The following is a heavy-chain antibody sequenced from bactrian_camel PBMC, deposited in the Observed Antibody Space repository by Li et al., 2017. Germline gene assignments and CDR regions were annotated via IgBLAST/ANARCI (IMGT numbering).Heavy chain of an antibody. J-gene: IGHJ4*01. CDR2: IIRDDGAA. V-gene: IGHV3S1*01. Sequence: VESGGSLTLSCAVSVLTSTNYCLAWFRQALGREREAVAIIRDDGAATYRDSVKGRFTISRDNAKNTVYLQMASVKSEDTARYYCAPQGNYGGRWYGGLEYTYWGQGTQVTVS. D-gene: IGHD5*01. CDR1: VLTSTNYC. CDR3: APQGNYGGRWYGGLEYTY.